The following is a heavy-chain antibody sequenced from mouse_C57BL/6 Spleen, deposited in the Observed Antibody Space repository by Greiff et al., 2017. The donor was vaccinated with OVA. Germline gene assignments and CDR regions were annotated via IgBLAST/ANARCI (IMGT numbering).Heavy chain of an antibody. V-gene: IGHV5-12*01. D-gene: IGHD1-1*01. J-gene: IGHJ1*03. CDR2: ISNGGGST. CDR1: GFTFSDYY. CDR3: ARQDYYGSSYRYFDV. Sequence: EVQVVESGGGLVQPGGSLKLSCAASGFTFSDYYMYWVRQTPEKRLEWVAYISNGGGSTYYPDTVKGRFTISRDNAKNTLYLQMSRLKSEDTAMYYCARQDYYGSSYRYFDVWGTGTTVTVSS.